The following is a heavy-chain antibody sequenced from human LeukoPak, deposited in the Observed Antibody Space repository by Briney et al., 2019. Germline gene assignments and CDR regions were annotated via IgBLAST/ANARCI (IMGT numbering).Heavy chain of an antibody. Sequence: GGSLRLSCAASGFTFNNYWMTWVRQAPGKGLEWVSAISGSSGRTYYADSVKGRFTISRDNSKNTLYLQMNSLRAEDTAVYYCAKQGSSSWYYFDCWGQGTLVTVSS. CDR1: GFTFNNYW. V-gene: IGHV3-23*01. CDR3: AKQGSSSWYYFDC. D-gene: IGHD6-13*01. CDR2: ISGSSGRT. J-gene: IGHJ4*02.